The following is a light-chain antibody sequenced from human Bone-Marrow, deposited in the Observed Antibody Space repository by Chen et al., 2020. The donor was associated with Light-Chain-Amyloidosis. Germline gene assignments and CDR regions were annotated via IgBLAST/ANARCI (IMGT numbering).Light chain of an antibody. CDR3: LLSYTGARLVV. CDR2: DTT. J-gene: IGLJ2*01. Sequence: QAAVTQESSLTVSPGGTVTLTCGSSTGAVTSGHSPSWFQQKPGQAPRTMIYDTTKKPSWTPARFSGSLLGGKAALPLSGAQSEDEAEYYCLLSYTGARLVVFGGGTRLTVL. V-gene: IGLV7-46*01. CDR1: TGAVTSGHS.